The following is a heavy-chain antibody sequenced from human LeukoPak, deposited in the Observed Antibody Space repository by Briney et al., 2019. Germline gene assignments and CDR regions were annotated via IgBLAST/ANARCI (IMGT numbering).Heavy chain of an antibody. Sequence: SETLTLTCTVSGGSISSSSYYWGWIRQPPGKGLEWIGSIYYSGSTYYNPSLKSRVTISVDTSKNQFSLKLSSVTAADTAVYYCAAGYYDSSGYYFDYWGQRTLVTVSS. D-gene: IGHD3-22*01. V-gene: IGHV4-39*07. CDR3: AAGYYDSSGYYFDY. J-gene: IGHJ4*02. CDR1: GGSISSSSYY. CDR2: IYYSGST.